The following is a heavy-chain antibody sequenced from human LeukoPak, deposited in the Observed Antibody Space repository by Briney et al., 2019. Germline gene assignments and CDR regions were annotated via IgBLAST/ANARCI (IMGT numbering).Heavy chain of an antibody. J-gene: IGHJ5*02. CDR2: INHSGST. D-gene: IGHD3-10*01. Sequence: SETLSLTCAVYGGSFSGYYWSWIRQPPGKGLEWIGEINHSGSTNYNPSLKSRVTISVDTSKNQFSLKLSSVTAADTAVYYCARRGGITMVRGVQNWFDPWGQGTLVTVSS. CDR1: GGSFSGYY. CDR3: ARRGGITMVRGVQNWFDP. V-gene: IGHV4-34*01.